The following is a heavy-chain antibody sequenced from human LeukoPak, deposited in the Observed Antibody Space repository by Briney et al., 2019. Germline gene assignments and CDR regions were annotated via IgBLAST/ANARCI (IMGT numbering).Heavy chain of an antibody. CDR1: GGSIRSSSYY. CDR3: ARQVVAVVGTGYFDY. V-gene: IGHV4-39*01. CDR2: IYYSGST. J-gene: IGHJ4*02. D-gene: IGHD6-19*01. Sequence: PSETLSLTCTVSGGSIRSSSYYWGWIRQPPGKGLEWIGSIYYSGSTYYNASLKSRGTISVDTSKNQFSLKLNSVTAADTAVYFCARQVVAVVGTGYFDYWGQGTLVTVSS.